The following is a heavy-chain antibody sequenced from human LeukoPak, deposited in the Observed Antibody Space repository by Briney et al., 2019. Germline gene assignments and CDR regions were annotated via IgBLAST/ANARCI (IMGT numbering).Heavy chain of an antibody. D-gene: IGHD3-22*01. J-gene: IGHJ1*01. CDR3: AREGGYYYYDSSGSDKYFQH. CDR1: GGTFSSYA. CDR2: IIPILGIA. Sequence: GPSVKVSCKASGGTFSSYAISWVRQAPGQGLEWMGRIIPILGIANYAQKFQGRVTITADKSTSTAYMELSSLRSEDTAVYYCAREGGYYYYDSSGSDKYFQHWGQGTLVTVSS. V-gene: IGHV1-69*04.